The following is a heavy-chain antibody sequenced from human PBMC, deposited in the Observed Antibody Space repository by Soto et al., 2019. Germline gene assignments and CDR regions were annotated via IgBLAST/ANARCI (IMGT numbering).Heavy chain of an antibody. V-gene: IGHV1-69*02. CDR1: GGTFSSYT. CDR3: AVGTTGTGDWFDP. D-gene: IGHD1-1*01. J-gene: IGHJ5*02. CDR2: IIPILGIA. Sequence: QVQLVQSGAEVKKPGSSVKVSCKASGGTFSSYTISWVRQAPGQGLEWMGRIIPILGIANYAQKFQGRVTITADKSTSTAYRELSSLRSEDTAVYYCAVGTTGTGDWFDPWGQGTLVTVSS.